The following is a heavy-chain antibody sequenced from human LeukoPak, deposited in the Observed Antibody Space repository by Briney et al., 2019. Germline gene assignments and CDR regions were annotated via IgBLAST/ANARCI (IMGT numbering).Heavy chain of an antibody. Sequence: SETLSLTCTVSGGSISSSGYYWAWIRQPPGKGLEWIGNIYYSGSTYYNPSLKSRVTISVGTSKNQFSLKLSSVTAADTAVYYCARTNYYYVNTGYSHFDYWGQGTLVTVSS. V-gene: IGHV4-39*01. D-gene: IGHD3-22*01. CDR3: ARTNYYYVNTGYSHFDY. CDR2: IYYSGST. J-gene: IGHJ4*02. CDR1: GGSISSSGYY.